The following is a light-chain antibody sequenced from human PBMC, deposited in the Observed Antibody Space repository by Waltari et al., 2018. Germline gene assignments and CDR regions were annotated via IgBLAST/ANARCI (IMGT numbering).Light chain of an antibody. Sequence: EIVLTQSQATMPWSPGERATSACRASQSMCTYLGWYQQRPGQAPRLLIHDASMRPTGIPGRFSGSGSGIDFTLTIISLEPEEFAVYDCQQRSDWPPRELTFGGGTKVEIK. CDR3: QQRSDWPPRELT. J-gene: IGKJ4*02. CDR2: DAS. V-gene: IGKV3-11*01. CDR1: QSMCTY.